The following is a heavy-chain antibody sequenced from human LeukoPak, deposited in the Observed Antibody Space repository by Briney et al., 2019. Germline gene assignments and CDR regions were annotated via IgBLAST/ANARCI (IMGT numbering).Heavy chain of an antibody. CDR1: GGSFSGYY. J-gene: IGHJ6*02. Sequence: SETLSLTCAVYGGSFSGYYWSWIRQPPGEGLEWIGEINHSGSTNYNPSLKSRVTISVDTSKNQFSLKLSSVTAADTAVYYCARGWYYDILTGYYSGMDVWGQGTTVTVSS. V-gene: IGHV4-34*01. CDR3: ARGWYYDILTGYYSGMDV. D-gene: IGHD3-9*01. CDR2: INHSGST.